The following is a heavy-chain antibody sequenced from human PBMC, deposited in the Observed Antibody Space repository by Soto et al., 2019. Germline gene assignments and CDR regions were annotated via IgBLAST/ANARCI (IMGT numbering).Heavy chain of an antibody. CDR1: GDTFSTYT. CDR2: IIPRSGTS. D-gene: IGHD5-18*01. Sequence: SVKVSCKASGDTFSTYTITWVRQAPGQGLEWMGGIIPRSGTSNYAQKFQGRVTITADESTSTAYMELSSLRSEDTAVYYCATESVDTAMEHTIGMDVWGQGTTVTLSS. CDR3: ATESVDTAMEHTIGMDV. V-gene: IGHV1-69*13. J-gene: IGHJ6*02.